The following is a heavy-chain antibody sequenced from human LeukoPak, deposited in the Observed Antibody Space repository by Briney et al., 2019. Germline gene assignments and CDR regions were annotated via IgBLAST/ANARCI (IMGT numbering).Heavy chain of an antibody. CDR3: AKDAGDYIFPDY. CDR1: GFTFSSYS. CDR2: ISSSSSYI. D-gene: IGHD4-17*01. J-gene: IGHJ4*02. V-gene: IGHV3-21*01. Sequence: GGSLRLSCAASGFTFSSYSMNWVRQAPGKGLEWVSSISSSSSYIYYADSVKGRFTISGDNAKNSLYLQMNSLRAEDTAVYYCAKDAGDYIFPDYWGQGTLVTVSS.